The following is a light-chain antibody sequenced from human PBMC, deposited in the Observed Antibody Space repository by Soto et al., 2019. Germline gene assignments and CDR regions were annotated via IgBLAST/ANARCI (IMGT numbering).Light chain of an antibody. Sequence: DIQLTQSPSSLSASVGDRVTITCRASQTISSWLAWYQQKPGKAPKRLIYKASTLKSGVPSRFSGSGSGTEFTLTISGLQPDDFATYYCQQYKDYVYTFGQGTKVDIK. CDR1: QTISSW. V-gene: IGKV1-5*03. CDR2: KAS. CDR3: QQYKDYVYT. J-gene: IGKJ2*01.